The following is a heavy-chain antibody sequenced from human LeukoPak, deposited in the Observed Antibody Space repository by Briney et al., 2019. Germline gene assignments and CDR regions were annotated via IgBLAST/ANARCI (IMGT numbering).Heavy chain of an antibody. CDR1: GGSISSYY. CDR2: IYYSGST. CDR3: ARGPSIQLWSDPYYYYGMDV. V-gene: IGHV4-59*08. D-gene: IGHD5-18*01. Sequence: SETLSLTCTVSGGSISSYYWSWIRQPPGKGLEWIGYIYYSGSTNYNPSLKSRVTISVDTSKNQFSLKLTSVTAADTAVYYCARGPSIQLWSDPYYYYGMDVWGQGTTVTVSS. J-gene: IGHJ6*02.